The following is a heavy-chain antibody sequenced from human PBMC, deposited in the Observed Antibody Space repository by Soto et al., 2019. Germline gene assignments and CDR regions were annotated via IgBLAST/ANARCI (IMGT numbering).Heavy chain of an antibody. CDR2: IYYSGST. J-gene: IGHJ4*02. Sequence: SETLSLTCTVSGGSISSSSYYWGWIRQPPGKGLEWIGSIYYSGSTYYNPSLKSRVTISVDTSKNQFSLKLSSVTAADTAVYYCARHVTEYFDYWGQGTLVTVSS. V-gene: IGHV4-39*01. CDR1: GGSISSSSYY. D-gene: IGHD3-16*01. CDR3: ARHVTEYFDY.